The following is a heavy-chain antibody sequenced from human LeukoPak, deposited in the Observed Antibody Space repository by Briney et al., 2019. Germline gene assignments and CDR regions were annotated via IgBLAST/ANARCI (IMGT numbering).Heavy chain of an antibody. D-gene: IGHD1-26*01. J-gene: IGHJ3*02. CDR2: INPNSGGT. Sequence: ASVKVSCKASGYTFTGYYMHWVRQAPGQGLEWMGWINPNSGGTNYAQKFQGRVTMTRDMSTSTVYMELSSLRSEDTAVYYCARVVGAKVLGAFDIWGQGTMVTVSS. CDR3: ARVVGAKVLGAFDI. CDR1: GYTFTGYY. V-gene: IGHV1-2*02.